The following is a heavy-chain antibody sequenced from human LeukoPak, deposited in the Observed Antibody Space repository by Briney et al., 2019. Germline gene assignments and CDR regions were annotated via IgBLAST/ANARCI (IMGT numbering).Heavy chain of an antibody. D-gene: IGHD5-24*01. V-gene: IGHV1-69*06. J-gene: IGHJ6*03. CDR1: GCTLTTYA. CDR3: ARGEGWLQEVYYMDV. CDR2: IIPIFGTA. Sequence: ASVKVSCKASGCTLTTYAISWVRQAPGQGLEWMGGIIPIFGTANYAQKFQCRVTITADKSTSTAYMELSSLRSEHTAVYYCARGEGWLQEVYYMDVWGKGTTVTVSS.